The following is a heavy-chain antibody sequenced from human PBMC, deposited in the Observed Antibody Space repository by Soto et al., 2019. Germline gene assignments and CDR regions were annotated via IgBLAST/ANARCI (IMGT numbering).Heavy chain of an antibody. D-gene: IGHD3-3*01. CDR2: IAHNGDT. V-gene: IGHV4-34*01. CDR3: ARKDEGSWSGNIKNWSDP. Sequence: QVQLQQWGAGLLRPSETLSLTCAVYGAPFSEYLWNWIRQPPGKGLEWIGEIAHNGDTNYNPSLGRGAVISVDTSRNDSALRLPSVSAPGPAVYFCARKDEGSWSGNIKNWSDPRGLGTRAIVSS. CDR1: GAPFSEYL. J-gene: IGHJ5*02.